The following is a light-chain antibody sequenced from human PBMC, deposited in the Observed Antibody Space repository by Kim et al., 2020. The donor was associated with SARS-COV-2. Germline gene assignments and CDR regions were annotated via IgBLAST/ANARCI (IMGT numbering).Light chain of an antibody. Sequence: PGERASRSCRGRESGSRINLAWYQQKPGQAPSILMYGASSRASGIRDRFRGSGSGTDFTRTISRLEPEDFAVYYCQQYGSSPLYTFGQGTKLE. J-gene: IGKJ2*01. CDR2: GAS. CDR3: QQYGSSPLYT. V-gene: IGKV3-20*01. CDR1: ESGSRIN.